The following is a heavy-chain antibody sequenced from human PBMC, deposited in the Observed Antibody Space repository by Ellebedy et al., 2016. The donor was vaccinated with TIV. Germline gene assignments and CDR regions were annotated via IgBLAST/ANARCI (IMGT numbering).Heavy chain of an antibody. CDR1: GYTFTANY. Sequence: ASVKVSCKASGYTFTANYVHWVRQAPGQSLEWMGWINPDSGGTNFAQNFQGRVSITRDASINTVYNQLTRLQSDDTAVYYCARVRRGSSGMDVWGQGTTVTVSS. CDR2: INPDSGGT. V-gene: IGHV1-2*02. CDR3: ARVRRGSSGMDV. D-gene: IGHD1-1*01. J-gene: IGHJ6*02.